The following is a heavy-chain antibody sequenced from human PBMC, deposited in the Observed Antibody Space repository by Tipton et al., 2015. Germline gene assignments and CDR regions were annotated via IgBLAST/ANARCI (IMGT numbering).Heavy chain of an antibody. CDR1: GGSVSSANYY. CDR2: IQYSGST. CDR3: ARRCGADCYWGYYFDH. V-gene: IGHV4-61*01. Sequence: TLSLTCSVSGGSVSSANYYWSWIRQPPGKGLEWMGYIQYSGSTNYNPSLKSRVTISADKSKNQFSLNLKSVTAADTAVYYCARRCGADCYWGYYFDHWGQGTLVNVSS. J-gene: IGHJ4*02. D-gene: IGHD2-21*01.